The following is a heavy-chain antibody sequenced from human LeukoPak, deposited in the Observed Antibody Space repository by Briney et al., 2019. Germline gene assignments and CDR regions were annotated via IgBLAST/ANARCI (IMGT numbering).Heavy chain of an antibody. CDR2: IYYSGST. D-gene: IGHD2/OR15-2a*01. J-gene: IGHJ5*02. CDR1: GGSISSGGYY. Sequence: SETLSLTCTVSGGSISSGGYYWSWIRQHPGKGLEWIGYIYYSGSTYYNPSLKSRVTISVDTSKNQFSLKLSSVTAADTAVYYCARSEYLFPRHRAFNWFDPWGQGTLSPSPQ. V-gene: IGHV4-31*03. CDR3: ARSEYLFPRHRAFNWFDP.